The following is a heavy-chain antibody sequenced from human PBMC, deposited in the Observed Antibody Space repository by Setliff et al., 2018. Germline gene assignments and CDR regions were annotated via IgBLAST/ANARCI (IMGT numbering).Heavy chain of an antibody. CDR3: ARGRLGDGWLRFQSAGGMDV. D-gene: IGHD5-12*01. J-gene: IGHJ6*02. CDR1: GFTFSSYA. Sequence: LRLSCAASGFTFSSYAMHWVRQAPGKGLEWVAVISYDGSNKYYADSVKGRFTISRDNSKNTLYLQMNSLRAEDTAVYYCARGRLGDGWLRFQSAGGMDVWGQGTTVTVSS. CDR2: ISYDGSNK. V-gene: IGHV3-30-3*01.